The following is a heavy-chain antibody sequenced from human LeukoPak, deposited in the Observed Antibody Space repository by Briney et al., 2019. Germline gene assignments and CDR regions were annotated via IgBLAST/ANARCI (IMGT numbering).Heavy chain of an antibody. CDR2: IYYSGST. J-gene: IGHJ4*02. D-gene: IGHD2-15*01. V-gene: IGHV4-39*01. CDR3: ARHLVVVAATGRYYFDY. Sequence: SETLSLTCTVSGGSISSYYWGWIRQPPGKGLEWIGSIYYSGSTYYNPSLKSRVTISVDTSKNQFSLKLSSVTAADTAVYYCARHLVVVAATGRYYFDYWGQGTLVTVSS. CDR1: GGSISSYY.